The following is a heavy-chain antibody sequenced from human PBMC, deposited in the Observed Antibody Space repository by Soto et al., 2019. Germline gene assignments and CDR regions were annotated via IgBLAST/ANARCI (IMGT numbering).Heavy chain of an antibody. V-gene: IGHV4-4*09. CDR2: HHSDST. CDR3: ATYTVGEGGRGY. D-gene: IGHD3-16*01. Sequence: QVQLQESGPGLVKPSETLSLTCTVSGGSMRGQHWSWIRQPPGKGLEWIGHHSDSTNYNPSLKSRITIPTHTSKNQFSLKLSSVTAADTAVYYCATYTVGEGGRGYWGQGTLVTVSS. J-gene: IGHJ4*02. CDR1: GGSMRGQH.